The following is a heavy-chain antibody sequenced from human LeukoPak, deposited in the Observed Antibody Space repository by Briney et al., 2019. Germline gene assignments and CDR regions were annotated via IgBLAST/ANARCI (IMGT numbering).Heavy chain of an antibody. D-gene: IGHD2-2*01. CDR1: GESFSGYY. CDR3: ARRTNIVVVPAAQNWFDP. Sequence: SETLSLTCAVYGESFSGYYWSWIRQPPGKGLEWIGEINHSGSTNYNPSLKSRVTISVDTSKNQFSLKLSSVTAADTAVYYCARRTNIVVVPAAQNWFDPWGQGTLVTVSS. J-gene: IGHJ5*02. CDR2: INHSGST. V-gene: IGHV4-34*01.